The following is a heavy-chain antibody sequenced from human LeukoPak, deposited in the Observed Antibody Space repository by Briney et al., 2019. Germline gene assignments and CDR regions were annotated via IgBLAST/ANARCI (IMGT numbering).Heavy chain of an antibody. CDR2: INHSGST. J-gene: IGHJ2*01. CDR1: GGSFSGYY. V-gene: IGHV4-34*01. CDR3: ARQYFRDINWYFDL. Sequence: SETLSLTCAVSGGSFSGYYWSWIRQPPGKGLEWIGEINHSGSTNYNPSLKSRVTISVDTSKNQFSLKLSFVTAADTAVYYCARQYFRDINWYFDLWGRGTLVTVSS. D-gene: IGHD3-10*01.